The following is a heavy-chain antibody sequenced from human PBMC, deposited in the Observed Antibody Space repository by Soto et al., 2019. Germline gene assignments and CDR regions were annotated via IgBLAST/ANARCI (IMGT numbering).Heavy chain of an antibody. D-gene: IGHD2-2*02. CDR1: GYTFTGYY. J-gene: IGHJ5*02. CDR3: ARALIVVVPAAIQYWFDP. Sequence: ASVKVSCKASGYTFTGYYMHWVRQAPGQGLEWMGWINPNSGGTNYAQKFQGRVTMTRDTSISTAYMELSRQRSDDTAVYYCARALIVVVPAAIQYWFDPWGQGTLVTVSS. CDR2: INPNSGGT. V-gene: IGHV1-2*02.